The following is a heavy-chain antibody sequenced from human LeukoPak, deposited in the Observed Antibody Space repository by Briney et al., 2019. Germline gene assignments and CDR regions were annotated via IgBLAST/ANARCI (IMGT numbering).Heavy chain of an antibody. Sequence: ASVKVSCKASGYTFTGYHMHWVRQAPGQGLEWMGRINPNSGGTNYAQKFQGRVTMTRDTSISTAYMELSRLRSDDTAVYYCARDLVGATHFDYWGQGTLVTVSS. CDR1: GYTFTGYH. CDR3: ARDLVGATHFDY. J-gene: IGHJ4*02. D-gene: IGHD1-26*01. CDR2: INPNSGGT. V-gene: IGHV1-2*06.